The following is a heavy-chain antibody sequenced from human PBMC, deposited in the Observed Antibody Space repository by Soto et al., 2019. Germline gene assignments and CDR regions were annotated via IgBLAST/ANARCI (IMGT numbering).Heavy chain of an antibody. CDR3: ATWVDYGDFEIFDF. CDR1: GYSFTDYK. Sequence: ASVKVSCKTSGYSFTDYKLHWVRQAPGQGLEWMGWVDPNGGGSNSAQKFQGSVTMTWDTSITTAYLDLTRLTTNDTATYFCATWVDYGDFEIFDFWGRG. V-gene: IGHV1-2*04. CDR2: VDPNGGGS. D-gene: IGHD4-17*01. J-gene: IGHJ4*02.